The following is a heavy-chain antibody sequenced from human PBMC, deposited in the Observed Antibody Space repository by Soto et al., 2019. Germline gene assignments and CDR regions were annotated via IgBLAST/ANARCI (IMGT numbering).Heavy chain of an antibody. CDR1: GFTFINAW. CDR2: IKSKTDGGTT. V-gene: IGHV3-15*07. D-gene: IGHD5-18*01. CDR3: SHGYYQYFDS. Sequence: GGSLRLSCAASGFTFINAWMNWVRQAPGKGPEWVGRIKSKTDGGTTDYASPVKGRFTISRDDSENTLYLQMNSLKTEDTAVYYCSHGYYQYFDSWGQGTLVTVSS. J-gene: IGHJ4*02.